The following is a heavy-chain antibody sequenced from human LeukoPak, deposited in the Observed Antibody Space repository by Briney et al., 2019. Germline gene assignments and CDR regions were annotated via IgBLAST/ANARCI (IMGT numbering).Heavy chain of an antibody. D-gene: IGHD3-10*01. J-gene: IGHJ5*02. CDR3: AREITMVRGVIPWFDP. Sequence: GGSLRLSCAASGFIVSSNYMSWVRQAPGKGLEWVAVIWYDGSNKYYADSVKGRFTISRDNSKNTLYLQMNSLRAEDTAVYYCAREITMVRGVIPWFDPWGQGTLVTVSS. V-gene: IGHV3-33*08. CDR1: GFIVSSNY. CDR2: IWYDGSNK.